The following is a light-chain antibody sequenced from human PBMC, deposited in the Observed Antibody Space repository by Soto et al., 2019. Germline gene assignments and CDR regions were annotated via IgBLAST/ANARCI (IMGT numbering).Light chain of an antibody. Sequence: QPALTQPRSVSGSPGQSVTISCTGTSSDVGGYNSVSWFQQHPGKAPQLIIHDVSERPSGVPDRFSGSKSDNTASLTISGLQAEDEGDYYCCSYAGRYPYVVFGGGTQLTVL. V-gene: IGLV2-11*01. CDR1: SSDVGGYNS. CDR3: CSYAGRYPYVV. CDR2: DVS. J-gene: IGLJ2*01.